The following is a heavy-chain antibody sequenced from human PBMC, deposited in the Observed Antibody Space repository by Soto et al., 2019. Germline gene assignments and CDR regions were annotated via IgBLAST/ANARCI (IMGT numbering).Heavy chain of an antibody. CDR1: GGSFSGYY. CDR2: INPSGST. Sequence: QVQLQQWGAGLLKSSETLSLTCAFYGGSFSGYYWSWIRQPPGKGLEWLGDINPSGSTNYNPSLKSRVIMSVDTSKKQFSLNVTSVTAADTAVYYCARGARHRPPRDAFDIWGQGTMVTVSS. V-gene: IGHV4-34*01. J-gene: IGHJ3*02. CDR3: ARGARHRPPRDAFDI.